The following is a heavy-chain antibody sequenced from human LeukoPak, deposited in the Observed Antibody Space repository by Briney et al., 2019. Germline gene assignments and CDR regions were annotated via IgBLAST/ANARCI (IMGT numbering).Heavy chain of an antibody. V-gene: IGHV1-69*06. D-gene: IGHD6-13*01. CDR1: GYTFTGYY. CDR3: ARHGVIAAAGHLDY. Sequence: SVKVSCKASGYTFTGYYMHWVRQAPGQGLEWMGGIIPIFGTANYAQKFQGRVTITADKSTSTAYTELSSLRSEDTAVYYCARHGVIAAAGHLDYWGQGTLVTVSS. CDR2: IIPIFGTA. J-gene: IGHJ4*02.